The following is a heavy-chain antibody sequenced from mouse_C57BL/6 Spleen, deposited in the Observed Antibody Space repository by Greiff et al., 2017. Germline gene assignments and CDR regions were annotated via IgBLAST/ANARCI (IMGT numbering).Heavy chain of an antibody. V-gene: IGHV8-8*01. CDR3: ARIGDYDDYYAMDY. CDR2: IWWDDDK. D-gene: IGHD2-4*01. Sequence: QVTLKESGPGILQPSQTLSLTCSFSGFSLSTFGMGVSWIRQPSGKGLEWLAHIWWDDDKYYNPALKSRLTISKDTSKNQVFLKIANVDTADTATYYCARIGDYDDYYAMDYWGQGTSVTVSS. CDR1: GFSLSTFGMG. J-gene: IGHJ4*01.